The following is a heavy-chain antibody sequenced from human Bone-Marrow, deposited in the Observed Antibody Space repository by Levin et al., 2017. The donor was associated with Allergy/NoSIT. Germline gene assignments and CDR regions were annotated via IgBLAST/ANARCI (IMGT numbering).Heavy chain of an antibody. CDR3: ARAAVRWTHMDF. Sequence: GGSLRLSCAASGFTFSSYGMHWVRQAPGKGLEWVATIWYNGNNDFYAESVKGRFTISRDNSKNTLYLQMNSLRFEDTAVYFCARAAVRWTHMDFWGKATAVTV. CDR1: GFTFSSYG. D-gene: IGHD3-10*01. V-gene: IGHV3-33*08. J-gene: IGHJ6*04. CDR2: IWYNGNND.